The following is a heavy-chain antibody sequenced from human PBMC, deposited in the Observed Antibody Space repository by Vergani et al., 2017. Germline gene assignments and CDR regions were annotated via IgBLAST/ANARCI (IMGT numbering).Heavy chain of an antibody. V-gene: IGHV4-34*01. CDR3: ARKRAYRAYPRWFDP. Sequence: QVQLQQWGAGLLKPSETLSLTCAVYGGSFSGYYWSWIRQPPGKGLEWIGEINHSGSTNYNPSLKSRVTISVDTSKNQFSLKLSSVTAADTAVYYCARKRAYRAYPRWFDPWGQGTLVTVSS. CDR1: GGSFSGYY. J-gene: IGHJ5*02. CDR2: INHSGST.